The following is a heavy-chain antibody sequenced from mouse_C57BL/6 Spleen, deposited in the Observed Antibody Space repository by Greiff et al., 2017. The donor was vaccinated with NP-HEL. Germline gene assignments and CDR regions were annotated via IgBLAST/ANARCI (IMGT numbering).Heavy chain of an antibody. Sequence: QVQLQQSGAELVRPGTSVKLSCKASGYTFTSYWMHWVKQRPGQGLEWIGVIDPSDSYTNYNQKFKGKATLTVDTSSSTAYMQLSSLTSEDSAVYYCARGPDGYYNAMDYWGQGTSVTVSS. CDR3: ARGPDGYYNAMDY. V-gene: IGHV1-59*01. D-gene: IGHD2-3*01. J-gene: IGHJ4*01. CDR1: GYTFTSYW. CDR2: IDPSDSYT.